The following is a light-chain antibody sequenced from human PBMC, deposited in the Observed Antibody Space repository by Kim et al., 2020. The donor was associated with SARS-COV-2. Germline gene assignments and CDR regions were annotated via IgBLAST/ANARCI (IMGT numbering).Light chain of an antibody. V-gene: IGKV1-6*01. CDR3: LQDYEYPYT. CDR1: HANRSD. J-gene: IGKJ2*01. Sequence: ASGGDRVHMTCRASHANRSDLSWYRQKPGKAPRPLIYAASDLQSGVPARFSGSFSGPDFTLTVTSLQPEDFATYYCLQDYEYPYTFGQGTKLEI. CDR2: AAS.